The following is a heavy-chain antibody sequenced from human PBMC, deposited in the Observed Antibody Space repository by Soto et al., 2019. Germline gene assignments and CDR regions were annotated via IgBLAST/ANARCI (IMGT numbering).Heavy chain of an antibody. Sequence: QVQLVESGGGVVQPGRSLRLSCAASGLILSTYAIYLVRQAPGKGLEGVAVISYDGNNKYYADSVKGRFTISRDNSKNTLYLPMNSLRAEDTAVYYCARAGCDGGSCYTLVGLRYGMDVWGQGTTVTVSS. D-gene: IGHD2-15*01. V-gene: IGHV3-30-3*01. CDR3: ARAGCDGGSCYTLVGLRYGMDV. CDR2: ISYDGNNK. J-gene: IGHJ6*02. CDR1: GLILSTYA.